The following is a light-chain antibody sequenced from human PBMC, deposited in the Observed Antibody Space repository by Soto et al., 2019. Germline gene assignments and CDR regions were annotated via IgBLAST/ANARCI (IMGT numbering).Light chain of an antibody. J-gene: IGKJ2*01. V-gene: IGKV1-9*01. Sequence: IQLTQSPSSLSASVGDNVTITCRASQDIKTYLAWYQQKPGKAPKLLIYAAYSLPSGVPSRFSGSGSGTAFTLTIRTLQPEALPSYYSPHRARRSYTFAQGT. CDR3: PHRARRSYT. CDR1: QDIKTY. CDR2: AAY.